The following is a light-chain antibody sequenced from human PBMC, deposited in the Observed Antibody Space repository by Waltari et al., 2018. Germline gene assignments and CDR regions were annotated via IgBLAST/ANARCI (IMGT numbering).Light chain of an antibody. CDR3: CSYAGAYTFV. CDR2: DVV. J-gene: IGLJ3*02. Sequence: QSALTQPHSVSASPGQSVTIPCSGSINDVGVEDYVSWYQQLPGKAPKLILYDVVKRPSGTPSRFPGSNYGTTASLTISGLQTDDEATYYCCSYAGAYTFVFGGGTKLTVL. V-gene: IGLV2-11*01. CDR1: INDVGVEDY.